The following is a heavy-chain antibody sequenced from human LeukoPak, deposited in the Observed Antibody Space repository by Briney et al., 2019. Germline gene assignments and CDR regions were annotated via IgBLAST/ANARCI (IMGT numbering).Heavy chain of an antibody. V-gene: IGHV3-48*02. Sequence: GGSLRLSCAASGFTFSSYSMNWVRQAPGKGLAWVSYISSSSSTIYYADSVKGRFTISRDNAKNSLYLQMNSLRDEDTAVYYCARDRYYDILTGYLDWGQGTLVTVSS. CDR1: GFTFSSYS. D-gene: IGHD3-9*01. J-gene: IGHJ4*02. CDR2: ISSSSSTI. CDR3: ARDRYYDILTGYLD.